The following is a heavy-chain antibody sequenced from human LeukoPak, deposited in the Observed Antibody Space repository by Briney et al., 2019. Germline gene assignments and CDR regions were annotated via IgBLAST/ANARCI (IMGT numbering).Heavy chain of an antibody. D-gene: IGHD5-12*01. Sequence: DPSETLSLTCAVYGGSFSGYYWSWIRQPPGKGLEWIGEINHSGSTNYNPSLKSRVTISVDTSKNQFSLKLSSVTAADTAVYYCARHLRLRYAIAGFDYWGQGTLVTVSS. CDR1: GGSFSGYY. V-gene: IGHV4-34*01. J-gene: IGHJ4*02. CDR2: INHSGST. CDR3: ARHLRLRYAIAGFDY.